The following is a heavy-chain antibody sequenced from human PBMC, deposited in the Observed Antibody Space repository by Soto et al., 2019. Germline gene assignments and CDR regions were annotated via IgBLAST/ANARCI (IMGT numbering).Heavy chain of an antibody. Sequence: ASVKVSCKASGYTFTGYYMHWVRQAPGQGLEWMGWINPNSGGTNYAQKFQGWVTMTRDTSISTAYMELSRLRSDDTAVYYCARDRSYQLLYTPYYYHYYGMDVWGQGTTVTVSS. CDR3: ARDRSYQLLYTPYYYHYYGMDV. CDR1: GYTFTGYY. J-gene: IGHJ6*02. D-gene: IGHD2-2*02. V-gene: IGHV1-2*04. CDR2: INPNSGGT.